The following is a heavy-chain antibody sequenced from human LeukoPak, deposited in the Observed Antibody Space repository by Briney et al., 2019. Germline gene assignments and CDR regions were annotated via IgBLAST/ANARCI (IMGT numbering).Heavy chain of an antibody. Sequence: GGSQRLSCAASGFTFSSFSMNWVRQAPGKGLEWVSSISSSGSYIYYADSVKGRFTISRDNAKNSLYLQMNSLRAEDTAVYYCARAYYYDSSGDDAFDIWGQGTMVTVSS. CDR1: GFTFSSFS. J-gene: IGHJ3*02. D-gene: IGHD3-22*01. V-gene: IGHV3-21*01. CDR2: ISSSGSYI. CDR3: ARAYYYDSSGDDAFDI.